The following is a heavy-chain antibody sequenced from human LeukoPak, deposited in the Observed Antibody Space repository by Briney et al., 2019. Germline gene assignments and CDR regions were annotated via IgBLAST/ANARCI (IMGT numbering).Heavy chain of an antibody. CDR3: AKDQHSSGWYYFDY. V-gene: IGHV3-30*18. D-gene: IGHD6-19*01. J-gene: IGHJ4*02. CDR2: ISYDGSNK. Sequence: PGRSLRLSCAASGFTFSNYGMHWVRQAPGKGLEWVAVISYDGSNKYYADSVKGRFTISRDSSKNTLYLQMNSLRAEDTAVYYCAKDQHSSGWYYFDYWGQGTLVTVSS. CDR1: GFTFSNYG.